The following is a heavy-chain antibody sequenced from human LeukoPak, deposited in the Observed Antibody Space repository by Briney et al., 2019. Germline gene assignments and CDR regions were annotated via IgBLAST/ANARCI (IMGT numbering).Heavy chain of an antibody. CDR2: IKQDGSDK. Sequence: GGSLRLSCAASGFTFNKFWMTWVRQAPGKGLEWVANIKQDGSDKYYADSVKGRFTISRDNSKNTLYLQMNSLRAEDTAVYYCARSCGGDCWPSHYYYYGMDVWGKGTTVTVSS. CDR3: ARSCGGDCWPSHYYYYGMDV. V-gene: IGHV3-7*01. D-gene: IGHD2-21*02. J-gene: IGHJ6*04. CDR1: GFTFNKFW.